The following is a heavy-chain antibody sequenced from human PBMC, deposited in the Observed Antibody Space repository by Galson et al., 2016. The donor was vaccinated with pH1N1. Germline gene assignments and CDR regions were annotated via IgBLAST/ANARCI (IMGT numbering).Heavy chain of an antibody. CDR1: GGTFSSYG. Sequence: SGKVSCKASGGTFSSYGINWVRQAPGQGLEWMGGIIPIFGTAKYAQNFQGRVTITADESTTTAYMELSSLRSEDTAVYYCAREDYYDTDLSDWYFDLWGRGTLVTVSS. CDR2: IIPIFGTA. J-gene: IGHJ2*01. D-gene: IGHD3-22*01. CDR3: AREDYYDTDLSDWYFDL. V-gene: IGHV1-69*13.